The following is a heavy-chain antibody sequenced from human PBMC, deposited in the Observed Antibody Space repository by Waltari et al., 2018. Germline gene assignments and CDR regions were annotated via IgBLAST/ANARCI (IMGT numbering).Heavy chain of an antibody. J-gene: IGHJ4*02. Sequence: EAQLVQSGGGLVQPGGSLTLSCAASGLTIVRFWMTWIRQAPGQGLQWVAHIGPDGSDKYYVDSVKGRFTISRDNAENSLLLQMSSLRVEDTALYYCVGWNDPINSWGQGTLVAVSS. CDR3: VGWNDPINS. CDR2: IGPDGSDK. CDR1: GLTIVRFW. D-gene: IGHD1-1*01. V-gene: IGHV3-7*01.